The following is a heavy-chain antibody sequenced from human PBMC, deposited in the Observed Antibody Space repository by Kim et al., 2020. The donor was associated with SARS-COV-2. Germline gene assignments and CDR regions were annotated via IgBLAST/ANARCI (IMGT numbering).Heavy chain of an antibody. V-gene: IGHV4-34*01. Sequence: YNPSLKSRVAISVDTSKNQFSLKLSCVTAADTAVYYCARRRGSGSYSIDYWGQGTLVTVSS. J-gene: IGHJ4*02. D-gene: IGHD3-10*01. CDR3: ARRRGSGSYSIDY.